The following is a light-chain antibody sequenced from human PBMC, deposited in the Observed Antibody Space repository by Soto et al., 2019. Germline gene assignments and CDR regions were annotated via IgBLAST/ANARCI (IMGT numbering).Light chain of an antibody. CDR2: GVS. V-gene: IGKV3D-15*01. Sequence: EIVMTQSPATLSVSPGERATLSCRASQSVSSNLAWYQQKPGQAPRLLIYGVSIRATGIPARFSGRGFGTEFTLTISSLQSEDFAVYYCQQYDSWPPITFGQGTRLEIK. CDR1: QSVSSN. J-gene: IGKJ5*01. CDR3: QQYDSWPPIT.